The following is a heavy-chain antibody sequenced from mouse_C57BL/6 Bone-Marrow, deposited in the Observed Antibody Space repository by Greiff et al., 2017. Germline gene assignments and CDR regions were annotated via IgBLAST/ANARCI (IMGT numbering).Heavy chain of an antibody. J-gene: IGHJ2*01. CDR3: ARGSYYGSIYFDY. Sequence: VQLQQSGAELVRPGASVKLSCKASGYTFTDYYINWVKQRPGQGLEWIARIYPGSGNTYYNEKFKGKATLTAEKSSSTAYMQRSSLTSEDSAVYFCARGSYYGSIYFDYWGQGTTLTVSS. CDR2: IYPGSGNT. V-gene: IGHV1-76*01. CDR1: GYTFTDYY. D-gene: IGHD1-1*01.